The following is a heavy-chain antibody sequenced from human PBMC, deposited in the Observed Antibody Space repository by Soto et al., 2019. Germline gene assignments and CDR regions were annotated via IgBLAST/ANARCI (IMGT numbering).Heavy chain of an antibody. CDR3: AAIRYYYDSSGYYSDY. J-gene: IGHJ4*02. Sequence: SVTVSCKASGFTFTSSAVQWVRQARGQRLEWIGWIVVGSGNTNYAQKFQERVTITRDMSTSTAYMELSSLRSEDTAVYYCAAIRYYYDSSGYYSDYWGQGTLVTVSS. CDR1: GFTFTSSA. D-gene: IGHD3-22*01. V-gene: IGHV1-58*01. CDR2: IVVGSGNT.